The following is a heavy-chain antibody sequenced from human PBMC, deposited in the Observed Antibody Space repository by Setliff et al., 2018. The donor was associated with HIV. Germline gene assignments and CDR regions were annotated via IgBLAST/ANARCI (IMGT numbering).Heavy chain of an antibody. CDR1: GYTFTKYA. J-gene: IGHJ4*02. CDR2: INAGNGNT. D-gene: IGHD5-18*01. Sequence: ASVKVSCKASGYTFTKYAMHWVRQAPGKRLEWMGWINAGNGNTKYSQKFQGRVTITRDTSASTAYMELRSLRSEDTVVYYCAREARGYSYSTQTLFDYWGQGTLVTVSS. V-gene: IGHV1-3*01. CDR3: AREARGYSYSTQTLFDY.